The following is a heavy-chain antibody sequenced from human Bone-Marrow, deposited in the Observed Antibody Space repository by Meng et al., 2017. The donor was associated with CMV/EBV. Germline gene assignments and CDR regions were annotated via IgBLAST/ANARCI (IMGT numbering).Heavy chain of an antibody. V-gene: IGHV3-15*01. CDR1: GFTFSNAW. D-gene: IGHD3-3*01. J-gene: IGHJ4*02. Sequence: GESLKISCAASGFTFSNAWMSWVRQAPGKGLEWVGRNKSKTDGGTTDYAAPVKGRFTISRDDSKNTLYLQMNSLKTEDTAVYYCTTVRNYDFWSGYYTRGYYFDYWGQGTLVTVSS. CDR2: NKSKTDGGTT. CDR3: TTVRNYDFWSGYYTRGYYFDY.